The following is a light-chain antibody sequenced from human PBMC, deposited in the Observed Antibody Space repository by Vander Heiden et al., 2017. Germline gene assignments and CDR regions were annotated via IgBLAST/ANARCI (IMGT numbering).Light chain of an antibody. J-gene: IGLJ3*02. CDR2: DVS. CDR1: SSDVGGYNY. Sequence: QSALTQPASVSGSPGQSITISFTGTSSDVGGYNYVSWYQQNPGKAPKLMMYDVSNRPSGVSNRFSGSKSGNTASLTISGLQAEDEADYYCSSYTSSSTRVFGGGTKLTVL. CDR3: SSYTSSSTRV. V-gene: IGLV2-14*01.